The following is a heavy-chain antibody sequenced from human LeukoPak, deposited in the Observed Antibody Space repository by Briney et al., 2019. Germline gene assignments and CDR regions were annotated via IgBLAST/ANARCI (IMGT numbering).Heavy chain of an antibody. Sequence: GGSLRLSCAASGFTFSDYYMSWMRPAPGEGVEWVSYISSSSSYTNYADSVKGRFTISRDNAKNSLYLQMNSLRAEDTAVYYCARERSCSSTSCYEIAVAGTDAFDIWGQGTMVTVSS. V-gene: IGHV3-11*06. CDR1: GFTFSDYY. D-gene: IGHD2-2*01. J-gene: IGHJ3*02. CDR3: ARERSCSSTSCYEIAVAGTDAFDI. CDR2: ISSSSSYT.